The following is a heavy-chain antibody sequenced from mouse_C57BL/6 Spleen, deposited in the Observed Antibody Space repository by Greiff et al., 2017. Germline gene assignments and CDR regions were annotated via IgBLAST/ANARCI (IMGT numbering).Heavy chain of an antibody. CDR1: GFSFNTYA. V-gene: IGHV10-1*01. CDR3: VSSGPFAY. J-gene: IGHJ3*01. CDR2: IRSKSNNYAT. Sequence: DVMLVESGGGLVQPKGSLKLSCAASGFSFNTYAMNWVRQAPGKGLEWVARIRSKSNNYATYYADSVKDRFTISRDDSESMLYLQMNNLKTEDTAMYYCVSSGPFAYWGQGTLVTVAA. D-gene: IGHD3-2*02.